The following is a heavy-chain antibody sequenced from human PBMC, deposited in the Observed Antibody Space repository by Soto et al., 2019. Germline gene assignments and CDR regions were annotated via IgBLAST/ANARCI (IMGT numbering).Heavy chain of an antibody. J-gene: IGHJ4*02. CDR2: ISAHNGNT. CDR1: GYTFTSYG. D-gene: IGHD1-1*01. Sequence: QVHLVQSGAEVKKPGASVKVSCKASGYTFTSYGITWLRQAPGQGLEWMGWISAHNGNTDYAQKLQGRVIVNRDTSTSTADMELRSLISDDTAVYYCARGRYGDYWGQGALVTVSS. V-gene: IGHV1-18*01. CDR3: ARGRYGDY.